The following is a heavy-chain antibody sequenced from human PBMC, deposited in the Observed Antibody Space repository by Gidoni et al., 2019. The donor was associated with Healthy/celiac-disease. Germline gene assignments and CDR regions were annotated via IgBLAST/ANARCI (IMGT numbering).Heavy chain of an antibody. J-gene: IGHJ3*02. CDR3: ARARVAARLGQPDAFDI. Sequence: QVQLQQWGAGLLKPSETLSLTCAVYGGSFSGYYWSWIRQPPGKGLEWIGEINHSGSTNYNPSLKSRVTISVDTSKNQFSLKLSSVTAADTAVYYCARARVAARLGQPDAFDIWGQGTMVTVSS. CDR1: GGSFSGYY. CDR2: INHSGST. V-gene: IGHV4-34*01. D-gene: IGHD6-6*01.